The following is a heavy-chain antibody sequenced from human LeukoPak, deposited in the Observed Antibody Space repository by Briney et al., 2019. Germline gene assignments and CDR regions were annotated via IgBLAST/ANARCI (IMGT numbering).Heavy chain of an antibody. CDR3: AIWGKESSTWSELDY. CDR2: INPHTDGT. V-gene: IGHV1-2*02. Sequence: ASVKVSCNASGYTFSGYYIHWVRQAPGQGLEWMGWINPHTDGTNYAQKFEGRVSMTGDTSINTAYMELSRLRCDDTAVYYGAIWGKESSTWSELDYWGQGTLVTVSS. D-gene: IGHD3-16*01. CDR1: GYTFSGYY. J-gene: IGHJ4*02.